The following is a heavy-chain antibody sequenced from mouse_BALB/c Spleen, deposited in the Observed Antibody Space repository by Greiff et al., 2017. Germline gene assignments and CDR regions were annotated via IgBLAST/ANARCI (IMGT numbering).Heavy chain of an antibody. CDR3: ARSDAPRHYYAMDY. CDR2: IWSGGST. Sequence: VQGVESGPGLVQPSQSLSITCTVSGFSLTSYGVHWVRQSPGKGLEWLGVIWSGGSTDYNAAFISRLSISKDNSKSQVFFKMNSLQANDTAIYYCARSDAPRHYYAMDYWGQGTSVTVSS. CDR1: GFSLTSYG. V-gene: IGHV2-2*02. J-gene: IGHJ4*01.